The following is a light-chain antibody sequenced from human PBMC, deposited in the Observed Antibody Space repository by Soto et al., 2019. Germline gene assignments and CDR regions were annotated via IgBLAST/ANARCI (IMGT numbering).Light chain of an antibody. Sequence: EVGVTMSPGTQSLSPGERATLSCRASQSVSSSYLAWYQQKPGQAPRLLIYGASSRATGIPDRFSGSGSATEFTFTISSLQSEDFALYYCQQSTHWPLPFCGGANVDI. V-gene: IGKV3-20*01. CDR1: QSVSSSY. CDR3: QQSTHWPLP. J-gene: IGKJ4*01. CDR2: GAS.